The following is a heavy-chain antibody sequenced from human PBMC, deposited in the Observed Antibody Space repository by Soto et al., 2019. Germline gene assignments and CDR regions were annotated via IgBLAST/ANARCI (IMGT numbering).Heavy chain of an antibody. Sequence: QVQLQESGPGLVKPSETLSLTCTVSGGSVSSGSYYWSWIRQPPGKGLEWIGYIYYSGSTNYNPSLKSRVTISVDTSKNQFSLKLSSVTAADTAVYYCARDQWELLGIEYYYYGMDVWGQGTTVTVSS. D-gene: IGHD1-26*01. V-gene: IGHV4-61*01. CDR3: ARDQWELLGIEYYYYGMDV. J-gene: IGHJ6*02. CDR2: IYYSGST. CDR1: GGSVSSGSYY.